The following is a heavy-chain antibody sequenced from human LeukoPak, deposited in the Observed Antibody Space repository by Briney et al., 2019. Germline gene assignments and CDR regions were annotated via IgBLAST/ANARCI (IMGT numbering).Heavy chain of an antibody. J-gene: IGHJ3*02. CDR3: ARARTAALLLWFGDAFDI. CDR1: GFTFSSYS. V-gene: IGHV3-48*01. CDR2: ISSSSSTI. Sequence: GGSLRLSCAASGFTFSSYSMNWVRQAPGKGLEWVSYISSSSSTIYYADSVKGRFTISRDNAKNSLYLQMNSLRAEDTAVYYCARARTAALLLWFGDAFDIWGQGTMVTVSS. D-gene: IGHD3-10*01.